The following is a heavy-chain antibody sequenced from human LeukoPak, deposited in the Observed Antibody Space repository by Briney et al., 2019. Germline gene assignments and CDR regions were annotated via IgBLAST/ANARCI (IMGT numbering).Heavy chain of an antibody. V-gene: IGHV4-59*01. CDR2: IYYSGST. J-gene: IGHJ4*02. CDR3: ARIGHEDYYFDY. CDR1: GGSFSGYY. Sequence: SETLSLTCAVYGGSFSGYYWSWIRQPPGKGLEWIGYIYYSGSTNYNPSLKSRVTISVDTSKNQFSLKLSSVTAADTAVYYCARIGHEDYYFDYWGQGTLVTVSS.